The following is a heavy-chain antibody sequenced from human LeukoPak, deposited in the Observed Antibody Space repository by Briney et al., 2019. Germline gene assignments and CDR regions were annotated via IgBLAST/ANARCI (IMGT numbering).Heavy chain of an antibody. J-gene: IGHJ4*02. CDR3: AKWLYSGKYWTGKDYFDY. V-gene: IGHV3-30*18. D-gene: IGHD1-26*01. CDR1: GFTFNNYG. Sequence: GTSLRLSCAASGFTFNNYGMHWVRQAPGKGLEWVAVISHDGSNKYYADSVKGRFTISRDNSKNTLYLQMDSLRVEDTAVYYCAKWLYSGKYWTGKDYFDYWGQGTLDTVSS. CDR2: ISHDGSNK.